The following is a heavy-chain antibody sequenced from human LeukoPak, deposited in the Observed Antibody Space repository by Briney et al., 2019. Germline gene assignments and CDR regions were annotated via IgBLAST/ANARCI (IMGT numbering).Heavy chain of an antibody. CDR3: TKDKFGDYVFND. CDR2: INGDGSGT. Sequence: PGGSLRRSGAASGFTFSSYWMHWVRQAPGEGLVWVSRINGDGSGTVYGDSVKGRFTVSRDNDKNTLYLQMNSLRVADTAVYYCTKDKFGDYVFNDWGDGSLVSASS. D-gene: IGHD4-17*01. CDR1: GFTFSSYW. V-gene: IGHV3-74*01. J-gene: IGHJ4*01.